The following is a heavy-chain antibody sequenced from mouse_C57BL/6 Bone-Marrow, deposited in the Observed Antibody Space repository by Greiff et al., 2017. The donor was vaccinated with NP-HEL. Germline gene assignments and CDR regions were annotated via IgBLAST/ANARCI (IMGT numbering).Heavy chain of an antibody. CDR2: IYPGGGYT. J-gene: IGHJ1*03. V-gene: IGHV1-63*01. CDR3: ARGGDYYSNWEYFDV. D-gene: IGHD2-5*01. CDR1: GYTFTNYW. Sequence: VQLQQSGAELVRPGTSVKMSCKASGYTFTNYWIGWAKQRPGHGLEWIGDIYPGGGYTNYNEKFKGKATLTADKSSSTAYMQFSSLTSEDSAIYYCARGGDYYSNWEYFDVWGTGTTVTVSS.